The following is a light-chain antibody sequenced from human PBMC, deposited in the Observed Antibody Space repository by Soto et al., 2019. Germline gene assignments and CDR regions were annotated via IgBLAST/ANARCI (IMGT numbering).Light chain of an antibody. Sequence: QSALTQPPSASGSPGQSVTISCTGTSSAIGGYDYVSWYQQHPGKAPKLMIYEVSKRPSGVPDRFSGSKSGNTASLTVSGLQAEDEADYYCISYAGSNIRYVFGTGTKLTVL. CDR3: ISYAGSNIRYV. CDR1: SSAIGGYDY. V-gene: IGLV2-8*01. J-gene: IGLJ1*01. CDR2: EVS.